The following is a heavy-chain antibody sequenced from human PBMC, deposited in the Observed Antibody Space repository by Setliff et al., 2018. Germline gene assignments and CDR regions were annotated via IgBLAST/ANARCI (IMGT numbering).Heavy chain of an antibody. CDR3: ARGYSGYDNPWTDYYGMDV. CDR2: IIPIFGTA. D-gene: IGHD5-12*01. Sequence: SVKVSCKASGGTFSSYAISWVRQAPGQGLEWMGGIIPIFGTANYAQKFQGRVTITTDESTSTAYMELSSLRPEDTAVYYCARGYSGYDNPWTDYYGMDVWGQGTTVTVSS. J-gene: IGHJ6*02. CDR1: GGTFSSYA. V-gene: IGHV1-69*05.